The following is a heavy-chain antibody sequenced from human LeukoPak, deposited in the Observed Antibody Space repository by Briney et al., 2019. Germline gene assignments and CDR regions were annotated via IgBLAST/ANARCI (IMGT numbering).Heavy chain of an antibody. CDR2: LYSAGAT. CDR1: GFTVSSNY. J-gene: IGHJ4*02. D-gene: IGHD3-10*01. Sequence: PGGSPRLSCAVSGFTVSSNYMSWVRQAPGKGLEWVSILYSAGATYYADSVRGRFTIARDNSKNTVFLQMNGLRAEDTAVYYCASGEVGVRKYYSDPFHHWGQATLVTVSS. CDR3: ASGEVGVRKYYSDPFHH. V-gene: IGHV3-53*01.